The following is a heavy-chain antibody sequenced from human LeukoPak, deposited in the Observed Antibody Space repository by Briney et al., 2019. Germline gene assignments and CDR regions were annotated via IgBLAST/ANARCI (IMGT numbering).Heavy chain of an antibody. CDR1: GGTFSSYA. V-gene: IGHV1-69*05. Sequence: SVKVSCKASGGTFSSYAISWVRQAPGQGLEWMVGIIPIFGTANYAQKFQGRVTITTDESTSTAYMELSSLRSEDTAVYYCARCERTYYYDSSGQWGQGTLVTVSS. CDR2: IIPIFGTA. CDR3: ARCERTYYYDSSGQ. J-gene: IGHJ4*02. D-gene: IGHD3-22*01.